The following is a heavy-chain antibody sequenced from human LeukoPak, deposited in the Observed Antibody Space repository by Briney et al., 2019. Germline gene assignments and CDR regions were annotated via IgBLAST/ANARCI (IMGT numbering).Heavy chain of an antibody. CDR3: AKVGTGGSAAVADSFDI. V-gene: IGHV3-48*04. CDR2: ISSSSTI. CDR1: GFTFSSYS. D-gene: IGHD6-19*01. J-gene: IGHJ3*02. Sequence: PPGGSLRLSCAASGFTFSSYSMNWVRQAPGKGLEWVSYISSSSTIYYADSVKGRFTISRDNAKNSLYLQMNSLRAEDTAVYYCAKVGTGGSAAVADSFDIWGQGTMVTVSS.